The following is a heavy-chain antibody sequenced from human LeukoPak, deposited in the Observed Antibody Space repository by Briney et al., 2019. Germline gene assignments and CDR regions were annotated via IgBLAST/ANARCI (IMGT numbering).Heavy chain of an antibody. CDR1: GFTVSNNY. J-gene: IGHJ5*02. CDR3: ARGLQQQLGWFDP. D-gene: IGHD6-13*01. V-gene: IGHV3-53*04. Sequence: QSGGSLRLSCSASGFTVSNNYMSWVRQAPGKGLEWVSIIYSGGGTNYADSVEGRFTISRNNSKNTLYLQMSSLRPDDTAVYYCARGLQQQLGWFDPWGQGTLVTVSS. CDR2: IYSGGGT.